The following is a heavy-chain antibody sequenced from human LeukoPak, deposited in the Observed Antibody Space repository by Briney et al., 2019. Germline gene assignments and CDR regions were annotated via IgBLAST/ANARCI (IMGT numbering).Heavy chain of an antibody. D-gene: IGHD3-22*01. V-gene: IGHV3-43*01. CDR1: GFTFDDYT. J-gene: IGHJ4*02. Sequence: GGSLRLSCAASGFTFDDYTMHWVRQAPGKGLEWVSLISWDGGSTYYADSVKGRFTISRDNAKNSLYLQMNSLRAEDTAVYYCAREELGHYDSIDYWGQGTLVTVSS. CDR3: AREELGHYDSIDY. CDR2: ISWDGGST.